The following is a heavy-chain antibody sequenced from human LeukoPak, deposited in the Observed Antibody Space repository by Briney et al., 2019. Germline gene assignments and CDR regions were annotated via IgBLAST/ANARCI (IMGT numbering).Heavy chain of an antibody. D-gene: IGHD4-11*01. CDR3: ARETSNYYYFDS. CDR2: IVPMYGTR. Sequence: SGKVSCKASGGTFSSYGINWVRQAPGQGLEWMGGIVPMYGTRNYAQKFQGRVIITADESTTTAYMELRSLRSEDTAVYYCARETSNYYYFDSWGQGTLVTVSS. J-gene: IGHJ4*02. CDR1: GGTFSSYG. V-gene: IGHV1-69*13.